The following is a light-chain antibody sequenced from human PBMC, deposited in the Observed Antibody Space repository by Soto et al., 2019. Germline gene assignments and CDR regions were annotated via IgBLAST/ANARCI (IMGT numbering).Light chain of an antibody. V-gene: IGKV1-39*01. CDR1: QSSRSN. J-gene: IGKJ1*01. CDR2: AAS. CDR3: QQSYSTPWT. Sequence: DIEMTQSPSSLSASVGDRVTITCRVTQSSRSNLNWYQQKPGKPPKLLIYAASSLQSGVPSRFSGSGSGTDFTLTISSLQPEDFATYYCQQSYSTPWTFGQGTKVEIK.